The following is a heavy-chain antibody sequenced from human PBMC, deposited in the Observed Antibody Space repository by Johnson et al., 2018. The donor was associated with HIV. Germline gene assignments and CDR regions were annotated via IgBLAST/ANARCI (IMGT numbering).Heavy chain of an antibody. CDR1: GFTSDDYG. Sequence: VQLVESGGGVVRPGGSLRLSCAASGFTSDDYGMSWVSQAPGKGLEWVSGINWNGGSTGYADSVKGRFTISRDNAKNSLYLKMNSLTAAATAVYYCARRALHYDVLTDYPVAANAFDIWGQGTMVTVSS. CDR2: INWNGGST. D-gene: IGHD3-9*01. CDR3: ARRALHYDVLTDYPVAANAFDI. J-gene: IGHJ3*02. V-gene: IGHV3-20*04.